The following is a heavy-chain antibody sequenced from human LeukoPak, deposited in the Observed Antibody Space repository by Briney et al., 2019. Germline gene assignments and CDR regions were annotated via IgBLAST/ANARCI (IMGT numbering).Heavy chain of an antibody. CDR1: GYTFTSYY. J-gene: IGHJ5*02. D-gene: IGHD2-2*03. V-gene: IGHV1-18*04. Sequence: ASVKVSCKASGYTFTSYYMHWVRQAPGQGLEWMGWISAYNGNTNYAQKLQGRVTMTTDTSTSTAYMELRSLRSDDTAVYYCARDGWGRSRDWFDPWGQGTLVTVSS. CDR3: ARDGWGRSRDWFDP. CDR2: ISAYNGNT.